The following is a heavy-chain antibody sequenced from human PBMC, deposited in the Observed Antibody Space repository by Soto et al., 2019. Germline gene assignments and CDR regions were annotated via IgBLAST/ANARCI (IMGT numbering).Heavy chain of an antibody. J-gene: IGHJ5*02. CDR3: AREMYYYDSSPNSPLRWFDP. CDR1: GGSISSYY. CDR2: IYTSGST. V-gene: IGHV4-4*07. D-gene: IGHD3-22*01. Sequence: SETLSLTCTVSGGSISSYYWSWIRQPAGKGLEWIGHIYTSGSTNYSPSLKSRITMSVDTSKKQFSLKLSSVTAADTAVYYCAREMYYYDSSPNSPLRWFDPWGQGTLVTVSS.